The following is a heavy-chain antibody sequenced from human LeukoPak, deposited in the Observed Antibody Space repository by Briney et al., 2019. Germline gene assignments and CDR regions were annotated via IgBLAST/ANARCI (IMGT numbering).Heavy chain of an antibody. CDR2: IYYSGST. Sequence: SETLSLTCTVSGGSISSSSYYWGWIRQPPGKGLEWIGSIYYSGSTYYNPSLESRVTISVDTSKNQFSLKLSSVTAADTAVYYCARDLVATANAFDIWGQGTMVTVSS. J-gene: IGHJ3*02. D-gene: IGHD5-12*01. CDR3: ARDLVATANAFDI. V-gene: IGHV4-39*07. CDR1: GGSISSSSYY.